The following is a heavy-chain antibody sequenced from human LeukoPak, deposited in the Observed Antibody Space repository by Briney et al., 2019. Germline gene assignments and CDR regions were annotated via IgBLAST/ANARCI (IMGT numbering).Heavy chain of an antibody. D-gene: IGHD1-7*01. J-gene: IGHJ4*02. Sequence: PGASLRLSCAASGFTFSRYAMNWVRQAPGKGLEWVSAITDSSSSTYYADSVKGRFTISRDNSRSTLYLQMNSLRAEDTAVYYCAKDGDWNYGNYWGQGTLVTVSS. CDR2: ITDSSSST. V-gene: IGHV3-23*01. CDR3: AKDGDWNYGNY. CDR1: GFTFSRYA.